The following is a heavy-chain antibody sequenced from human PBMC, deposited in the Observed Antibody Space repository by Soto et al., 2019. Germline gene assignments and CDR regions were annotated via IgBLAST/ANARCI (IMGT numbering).Heavy chain of an antibody. CDR2: IYHSGTT. Sequence: SDTRSLTCCIAVGSVSRFVYSWGCILQPPGKGLELIVNIYHSGTTYYNPSLKSRVTMSVDSSKNQYSLKLSSVTAADTAVYYCARVSSSGYYFEYWGQGTPVTVSS. J-gene: IGHJ4*02. CDR3: ARVSSSGYYFEY. CDR1: VGSVSRFVYS. D-gene: IGHD3-9*01. V-gene: IGHV4-30-2*01.